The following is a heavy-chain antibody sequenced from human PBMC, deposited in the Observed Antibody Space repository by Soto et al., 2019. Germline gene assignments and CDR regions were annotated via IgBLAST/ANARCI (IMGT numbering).Heavy chain of an antibody. V-gene: IGHV3-15*01. J-gene: IGHJ3*02. D-gene: IGHD3-3*01. Sequence: PGGSLRLSCAASGFTFSNAWMSWVRRAPGKGLEWVGRIKSKTDGGTTDYAAPVKGRFTISRDDSKNTLYLQMNSLKTEDTAVYYCTTDRMVKRFLEWLSQSLAFDIWGQGTMVTVSS. CDR3: TTDRMVKRFLEWLSQSLAFDI. CDR2: IKSKTDGGTT. CDR1: GFTFSNAW.